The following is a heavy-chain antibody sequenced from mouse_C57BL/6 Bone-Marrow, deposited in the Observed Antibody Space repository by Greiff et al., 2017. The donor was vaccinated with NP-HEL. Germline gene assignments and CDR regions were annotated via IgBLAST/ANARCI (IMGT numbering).Heavy chain of an antibody. CDR2: IYPRSGNT. J-gene: IGHJ2*01. Sequence: QVQLQQSGAELARPGASVKLSCKASGYTFTSYGISWVKQRTGQGLEWIGEIYPRSGNTYYNEKFKGKATLTADKSSRTAYMELRSLTSEDSAVYFCAREGTTVVATDFDYWGQGTTLTVSS. D-gene: IGHD1-1*01. CDR1: GYTFTSYG. CDR3: AREGTTVVATDFDY. V-gene: IGHV1-81*01.